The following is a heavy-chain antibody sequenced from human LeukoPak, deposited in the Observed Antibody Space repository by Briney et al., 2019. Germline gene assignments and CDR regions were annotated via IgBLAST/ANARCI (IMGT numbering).Heavy chain of an antibody. CDR2: IFPGDSDT. CDR1: GYSFTTYC. D-gene: IGHD1-26*01. V-gene: IGHV5-51*01. J-gene: IGHJ4*02. Sequence: GESLKISCKDSGYSFTTYCIACVRQLPGKSLEWMGIIFPGDSDTRYSPSFQGQVTISADKSISTAYLQWSSLKASDTAMYYCATRSGSYYYFDYWGQGTLVTVSS. CDR3: ATRSGSYYYFDY.